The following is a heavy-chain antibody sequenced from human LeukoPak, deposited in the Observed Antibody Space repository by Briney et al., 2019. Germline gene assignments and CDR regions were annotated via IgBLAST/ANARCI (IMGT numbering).Heavy chain of an antibody. D-gene: IGHD6-6*01. CDR2: IYYSGST. CDR1: GGSISSGGYF. Sequence: PSETLSLTCTVSGGSISSGGYFWTWIRQQPGKGLEWIGYIYYSGSTYYNPSLKSQVTISVDMSKNQFSLKLSSVTAADTAVYYCARAPYSSSSVDYWGQGTLVTVSS. J-gene: IGHJ4*02. V-gene: IGHV4-31*01. CDR3: ARAPYSSSSVDY.